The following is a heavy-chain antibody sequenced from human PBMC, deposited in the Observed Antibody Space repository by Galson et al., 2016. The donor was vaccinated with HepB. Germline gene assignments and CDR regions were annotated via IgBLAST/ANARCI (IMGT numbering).Heavy chain of an antibody. V-gene: IGHV3-23*02. CDR2: ISALDDQI. CDR1: GYTFSNYG. J-gene: IGHJ4*02. D-gene: IGHD3-10*01. CDR3: VIMARGISTGPFDY. Sequence: SLRLSCAGSGYTFSNYGMSWVRQAPGKGLEWLSVISALDDQIYYGDSVRGRFRVSRDNSKSRLYLQMSSLRAEDTAVYYCVIMARGISTGPFDYWGQGSLVVVSP.